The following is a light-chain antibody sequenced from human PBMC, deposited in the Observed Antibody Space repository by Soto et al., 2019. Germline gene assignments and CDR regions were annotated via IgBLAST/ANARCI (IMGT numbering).Light chain of an antibody. CDR2: GAS. CDR3: QQYGSLPRT. CDR1: QSVSSY. V-gene: IGKV3-20*01. Sequence: IVLTQSPATLSLSPGERATLSCRASQSVSSYLAWYQQKPGQAPRLLIYGASSRAAGIPDRFSGSGSGTDFTLTISRLEPEDFAVYYCQQYGSLPRTFAQGTKVDI. J-gene: IGKJ1*01.